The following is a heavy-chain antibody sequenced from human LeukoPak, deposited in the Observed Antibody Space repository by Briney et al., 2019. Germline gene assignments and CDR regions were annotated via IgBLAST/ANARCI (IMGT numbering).Heavy chain of an antibody. CDR2: ISYDGSNK. CDR1: GFTFSSYA. D-gene: IGHD6-19*01. V-gene: IGHV3-30*04. Sequence: PGGSLRLSCAASGFTFSSYAMHGVREAPGKGLERVAVISYDGSNKYYADSVKGRFTISRDNSKNTMYLQMNSLRAEDTAVYYCARASSGWFYYYYGMDVWGQGTTVTVSS. CDR3: ARASSGWFYYYYGMDV. J-gene: IGHJ6*02.